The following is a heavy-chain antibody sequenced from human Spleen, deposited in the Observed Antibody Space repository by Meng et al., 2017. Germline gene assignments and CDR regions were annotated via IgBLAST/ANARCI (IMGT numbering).Heavy chain of an antibody. V-gene: IGHV3-21*01. CDR3: ARDWKGISETYDY. CDR1: GFTFSNYS. J-gene: IGHJ4*02. Sequence: GESLKISCSASGFTFSNYSMSWVRQAPEKGLEWVSSIMGSGSYVFYADSVKGRFTISRDNAKKSLYLEMNSLRVEDTAVYYCARDWKGISETYDYWGQGTLVTVSS. CDR2: IMGSGSYV. D-gene: IGHD2-15*01.